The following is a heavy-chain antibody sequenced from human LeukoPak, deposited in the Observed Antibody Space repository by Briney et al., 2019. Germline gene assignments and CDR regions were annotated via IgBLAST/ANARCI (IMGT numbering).Heavy chain of an antibody. CDR3: ARSSSSGYFDY. D-gene: IGHD6-6*01. Sequence: ASVKVSCKASGYTFTSYYMHWVRQAPGQGLEWMGMINPSGGSTSYAQKFQGRVTMTRDTSTSTVYMELSSLRSEDTAVYYCARSSSSGYFDYWGQGTLVTVSS. J-gene: IGHJ4*02. CDR1: GYTFTSYY. CDR2: INPSGGST. V-gene: IGHV1-46*01.